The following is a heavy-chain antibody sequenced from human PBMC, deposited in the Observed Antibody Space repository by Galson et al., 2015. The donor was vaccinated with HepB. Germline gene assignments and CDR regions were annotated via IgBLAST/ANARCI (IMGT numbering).Heavy chain of an antibody. D-gene: IGHD1-26*01. CDR1: GFTFSSYW. V-gene: IGHV3-74*01. CDR3: AREGDKGGSLSN. J-gene: IGHJ4*02. Sequence: SLRLSCAASGFTFSSYWMHWVRQAPGKGLVWVSRINGDGRSTSYADSVKGRFTISRDNAKNTLYVQMNSLRVEDTAMYYCAREGDKGGSLSNWGQGTLVTVSS. CDR2: INGDGRST.